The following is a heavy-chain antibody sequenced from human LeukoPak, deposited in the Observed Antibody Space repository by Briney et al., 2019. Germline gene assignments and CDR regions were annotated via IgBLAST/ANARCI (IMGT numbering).Heavy chain of an antibody. Sequence: SETLSLTCTVSGGSLSRYYWFWIRQSPGKGPEWIGYLYSSVSTNYNPSLKSRVTISIDTSENQFSLKLTSMTSADTAVYYCARGSYGDPIDNWGQGILVTVSS. CDR2: LYSSVST. CDR3: ARGSYGDPIDN. D-gene: IGHD7-27*01. V-gene: IGHV4-59*01. J-gene: IGHJ4*02. CDR1: GGSLSRYY.